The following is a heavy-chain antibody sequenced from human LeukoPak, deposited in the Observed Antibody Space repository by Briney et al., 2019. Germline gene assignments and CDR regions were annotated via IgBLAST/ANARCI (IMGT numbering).Heavy chain of an antibody. CDR2: ISGRSGDT. Sequence: QSGGSLRLFCAASGFTFSHYAMSWVRQAPGKGLEWVSSISGRSGDTYYADCVRGWCTIARENSKNTLYLEMNGVRAEDTAVYCCAIAYCSSTSCQWGFDYWGQGTLVTVSS. CDR3: AIAYCSSTSCQWGFDY. V-gene: IGHV3-23*01. D-gene: IGHD2-2*01. J-gene: IGHJ4*02. CDR1: GFTFSHYA.